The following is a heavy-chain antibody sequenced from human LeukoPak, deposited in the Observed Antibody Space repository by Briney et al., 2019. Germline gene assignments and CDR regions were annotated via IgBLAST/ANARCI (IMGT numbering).Heavy chain of an antibody. D-gene: IGHD1-26*01. Sequence: PGGSLRLSCAASGFTFSSYAMSWVRQAPGKGLEWVSTLGGSGGSTFYADSVRGRFSISRDNSKNTLYLHLNSLRAEDTAVYYCAKNINSARYFDNWGRGTLVTVSS. J-gene: IGHJ4*02. CDR1: GFTFSSYA. CDR3: AKNINSARYFDN. CDR2: LGGSGGST. V-gene: IGHV3-23*01.